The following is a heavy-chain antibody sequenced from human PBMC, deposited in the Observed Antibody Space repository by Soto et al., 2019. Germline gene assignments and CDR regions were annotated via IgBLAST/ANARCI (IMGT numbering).Heavy chain of an antibody. CDR3: ARGPTVESYYYYYMDV. V-gene: IGHV4-59*08. D-gene: IGHD4-17*01. J-gene: IGHJ6*03. CDR1: GGSISSYY. CDR2: IYYSGST. Sequence: PSETLSLTCTVSGGSISSYYWSWIRQPPGKGLEWIGYIYYSGSTNYNPSLKSRVTISVDTSKNQFSLKLSSVTAADTAVYYCARGPTVESYYYYYMDVWGKWTTVTVSS.